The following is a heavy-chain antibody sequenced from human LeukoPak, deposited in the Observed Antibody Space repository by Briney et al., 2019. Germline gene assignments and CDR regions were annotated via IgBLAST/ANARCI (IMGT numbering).Heavy chain of an antibody. CDR1: GNYW. Sequence: PGGSLRLSCAASGNYWMHWVRQAPGKGLVWVSHINSDGSWTSYADSVKGRLTICEDNTKNTVYLQMSSLRAEDTAVYYCVSFYETYWGRGTLVTVSS. CDR2: INSDGSWT. D-gene: IGHD2/OR15-2a*01. CDR3: VSFYETY. J-gene: IGHJ4*02. V-gene: IGHV3-74*01.